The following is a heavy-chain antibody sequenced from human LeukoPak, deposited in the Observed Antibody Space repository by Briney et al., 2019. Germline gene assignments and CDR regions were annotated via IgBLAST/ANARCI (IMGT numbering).Heavy chain of an antibody. Sequence: GGSLRLSCAASGFTFSSYAMSWVRQAPGKGLERVSAISGSGGSTYYADSVKGRFTISRDNSKNTLYLQMNSLRAEDTAVYYCAKGHWSGYYMIYYFVYWGQGTLVTVSS. D-gene: IGHD3-3*01. J-gene: IGHJ4*02. CDR2: ISGSGGST. CDR1: GFTFSSYA. CDR3: AKGHWSGYYMIYYFVY. V-gene: IGHV3-23*01.